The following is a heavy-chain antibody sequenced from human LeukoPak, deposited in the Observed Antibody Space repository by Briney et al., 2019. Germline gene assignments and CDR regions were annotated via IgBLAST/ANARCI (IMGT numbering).Heavy chain of an antibody. D-gene: IGHD2-21*02. V-gene: IGHV3-33*01. CDR3: ARQKHIVVVTAILYLDY. Sequence: GGSLRLSCAASGFTFSSYGMHWVRQAPGKGLEWVAVIWYDGSNKYYADSVKGRFTISRDNSKNTLYLQMNSLRAEDTAVYYCARQKHIVVVTAILYLDYWGQGTLATVSS. CDR1: GFTFSSYG. CDR2: IWYDGSNK. J-gene: IGHJ4*02.